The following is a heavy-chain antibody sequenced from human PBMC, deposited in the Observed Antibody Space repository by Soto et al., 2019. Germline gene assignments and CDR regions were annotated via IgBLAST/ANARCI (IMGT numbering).Heavy chain of an antibody. CDR1: GFTFSDYY. V-gene: IGHV3-11*01. CDR3: ARPMGYCSSRGCYRYYYGMDV. Sequence: QVQLVESGGGLVKPGGSLRLSCAASGFTFSDYYMSWIRQAPGKGLEWVSYISSSGSTIYYADSVKGRFTISRDNAKNSLYLQMSSLRAEDTAVYYCARPMGYCSSRGCYRYYYGMDVWGQGTTVTVSS. D-gene: IGHD2-2*02. CDR2: ISSSGSTI. J-gene: IGHJ6*02.